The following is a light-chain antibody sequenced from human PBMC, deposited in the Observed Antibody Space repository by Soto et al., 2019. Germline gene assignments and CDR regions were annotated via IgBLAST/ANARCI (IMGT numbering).Light chain of an antibody. CDR2: GTS. CDR1: QTISSNY. Sequence: EIVLTQSPGTLSVSPGERATLSCRASQTISSNYLAWYQQKPGQAPSLLIYGTSSSATGIPDRVSGSGSGKEFTFTIGRLEPEDSAIYYSQQYVSWTLGQGTKVEIK. J-gene: IGKJ1*01. V-gene: IGKV3-20*01. CDR3: QQYVSWT.